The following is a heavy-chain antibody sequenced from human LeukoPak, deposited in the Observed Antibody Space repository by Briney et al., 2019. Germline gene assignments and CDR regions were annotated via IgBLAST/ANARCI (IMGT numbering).Heavy chain of an antibody. Sequence: ASVKVSCKASGYTFTSYGISWVRQAPGQGLEWMGWISAYNGNTNYAQKLQGRVTMTTDTSTSTAHMELRSLRSDDTAVYYCARNLHHYGDLDYWGQGTLVTVSS. V-gene: IGHV1-18*01. CDR2: ISAYNGNT. CDR3: ARNLHHYGDLDY. D-gene: IGHD4-17*01. CDR1: GYTFTSYG. J-gene: IGHJ4*02.